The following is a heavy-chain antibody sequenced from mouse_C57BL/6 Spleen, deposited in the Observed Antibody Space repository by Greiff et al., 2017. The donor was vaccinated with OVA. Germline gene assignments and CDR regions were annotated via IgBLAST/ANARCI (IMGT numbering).Heavy chain of an antibody. Sequence: QVQLQQSGPELVKPGASVKISCKASGYAFSSSWMNWVKQRPGKGLEWIGRIYPGDGDTNYNGKFKGKATLTADKFSSTAYMQLSSLTSEDSAVYFCAASNFYAMDYWGQGTSVTVSS. CDR2: IYPGDGDT. V-gene: IGHV1-82*01. D-gene: IGHD2-5*01. J-gene: IGHJ4*01. CDR1: GYAFSSSW. CDR3: AASNFYAMDY.